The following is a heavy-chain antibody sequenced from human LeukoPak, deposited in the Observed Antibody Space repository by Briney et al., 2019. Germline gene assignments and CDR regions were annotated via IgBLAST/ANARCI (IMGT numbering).Heavy chain of an antibody. CDR2: ISGSGAST. Sequence: GGSLRLSCAASGFTFSSYAMSWVRQDPGKGLEWVSAISGSGASTYYADSVKGRFTISRDNSKNTLYLQMNSLRAEDTAIYYCAKAALRYQLLSSLDYWGQGTLVTVSS. CDR1: GFTFSSYA. J-gene: IGHJ4*02. CDR3: AKAALRYQLLSSLDY. D-gene: IGHD2-2*01. V-gene: IGHV3-23*01.